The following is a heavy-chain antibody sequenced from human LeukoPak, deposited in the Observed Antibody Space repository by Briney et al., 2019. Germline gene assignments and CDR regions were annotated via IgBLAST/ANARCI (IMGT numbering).Heavy chain of an antibody. Sequence: ASVKVSCKASGYTFTGYYMHWVRQAPGQGLEWMGWINPNSGGTNYAQKFQGRVTVTRDTSISTAYMELSRLRSDDTAVYYCARGTDYDFWSGESLDAFDIWGQGTMVTVSS. V-gene: IGHV1-2*02. CDR2: INPNSGGT. CDR3: ARGTDYDFWSGESLDAFDI. J-gene: IGHJ3*02. CDR1: GYTFTGYY. D-gene: IGHD3-3*01.